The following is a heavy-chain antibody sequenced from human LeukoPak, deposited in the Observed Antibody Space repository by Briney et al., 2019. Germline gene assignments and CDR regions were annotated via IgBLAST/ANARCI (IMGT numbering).Heavy chain of an antibody. CDR1: GYTFTSYG. J-gene: IGHJ4*02. V-gene: IGHV1-18*01. CDR2: ISAYNGNT. CDR3: ARLYYDSSGYSNYFDY. D-gene: IGHD3-22*01. Sequence: ASVKVSCKASGYTFTSYGISWVRQAPGQGLEWMGWISAYNGNTNYAQKLQGRVTMTTDTSTSTAYTELRSLRSDDTAVYYCARLYYDSSGYSNYFDYWGQGTLVTVS.